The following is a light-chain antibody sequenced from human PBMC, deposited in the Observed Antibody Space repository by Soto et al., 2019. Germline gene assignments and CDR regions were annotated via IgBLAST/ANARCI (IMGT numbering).Light chain of an antibody. V-gene: IGKV1-12*01. CDR3: QQANSFPLT. CDR1: QGISRW. CDR2: GAS. Sequence: DIQMTQSPSFVSASVGDRVTITCRASQGISRWLAWYQQRPGKAPELLIYGASSVQSGVTSRFRGSGCGTYFTITISSLQPEDFATYYCQQANSFPLTFGQGTRLEIK. J-gene: IGKJ5*01.